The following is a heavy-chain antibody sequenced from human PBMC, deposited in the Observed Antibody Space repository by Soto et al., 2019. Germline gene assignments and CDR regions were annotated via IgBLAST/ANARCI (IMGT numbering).Heavy chain of an antibody. V-gene: IGHV3-15*01. J-gene: IGHJ6*02. Sequence: GGSLRLSCAASGFTLSNALMSWVLQAPGKGLEWVGRIKSKTDGGTTDYAAPVKGRFTISRDDSKNTLYLQMNSLKTEDTAVYYCTTLEIIVYAIPGNYYSGMDVWGQETTVTVSS. CDR1: GFTLSNAL. CDR3: TTLEIIVYAIPGNYYSGMDV. D-gene: IGHD2-8*01. CDR2: IKSKTDGGTT.